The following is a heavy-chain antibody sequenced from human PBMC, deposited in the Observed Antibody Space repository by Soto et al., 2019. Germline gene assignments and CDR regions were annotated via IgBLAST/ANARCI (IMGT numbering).Heavy chain of an antibody. CDR1: GACITSGGYF. D-gene: IGHD2-2*01. V-gene: IGHV4-31*03. J-gene: IGHJ6*02. CDR2: IYYSGST. CDR3: ARLYGYCIRNSCHGHYAMDV. Sequence: SETVSLTCTVSGACITSGGYFWTWIRQHPGKGLEWIGYIYYSGSTYYNPSLKSRVTMSVYTSKKQFSLKLSSVTAADTAVYYCARLYGYCIRNSCHGHYAMDVWGQGTTVT.